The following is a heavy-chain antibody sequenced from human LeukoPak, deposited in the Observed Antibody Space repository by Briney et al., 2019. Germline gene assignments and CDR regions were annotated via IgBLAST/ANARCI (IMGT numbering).Heavy chain of an antibody. J-gene: IGHJ4*02. CDR2: ISGSGDSI. CDR1: GFIFNNYA. D-gene: IGHD5-18*01. V-gene: IGHV3-23*01. CDR3: AKDRYSYGSSHDY. Sequence: GGSLRLSCAASGFIFNNYAMSWVRQAPGKGLEWVSGISGSGDSIYYADSVKGRFTISRDNSKNTLWLQMNSLRAEDTAVYYCAKDRYSYGSSHDYWGQGTLVTVSS.